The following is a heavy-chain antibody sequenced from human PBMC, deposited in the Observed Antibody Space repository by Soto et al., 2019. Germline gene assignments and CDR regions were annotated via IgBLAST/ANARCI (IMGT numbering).Heavy chain of an antibody. CDR1: GFSFSTYW. CDR2: IRPDGSQT. CDR3: AREGWGSLLDH. J-gene: IGHJ4*02. V-gene: IGHV3-7*04. Sequence: EVQLVESGGGLVQPGESLRLSCAVSGFSFSTYWMAWVRQAPGKGLEWVAHIRPDGSQTDHVDSVRGRFSISRDNAKNSLYLHMNSLRGEDTAGYDCAREGWGSLLDHWGLGPLATVSS. D-gene: IGHD7-27*01.